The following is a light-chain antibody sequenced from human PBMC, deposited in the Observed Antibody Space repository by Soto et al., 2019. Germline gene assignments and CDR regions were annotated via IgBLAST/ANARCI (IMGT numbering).Light chain of an antibody. V-gene: IGKV3-20*01. CDR3: QQYGSSPPYT. CDR1: QSVSSSY. Sequence: EIVLTQSPGTLSLSPGERATLSCRASQSVSSSYLAWYQQNPGQAPRHLIYGASSRATGIPDRFSGSWYGTAFTLPISRLEPEDFAVYYCQQYGSSPPYTFGPGTKVDIK. J-gene: IGKJ3*01. CDR2: GAS.